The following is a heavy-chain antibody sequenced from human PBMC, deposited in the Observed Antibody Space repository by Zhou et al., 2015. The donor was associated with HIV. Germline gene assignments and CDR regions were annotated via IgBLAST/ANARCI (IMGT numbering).Heavy chain of an antibody. CDR1: GYTFTDYY. CDR3: AREPRWGSYRYLDY. V-gene: IGHV1-2*06. CDR2: INPKSGDT. J-gene: IGHJ4*02. D-gene: IGHD3-16*02. Sequence: QVEVLQSGAEVKKPGASVKVSCKASGYTFTDYYIYWVRQAPGQGLEWMGRINPKSGDTSYAQKFQDRVTMTRDTSISTGYMELSRLRSDDTAVYYCAREPRWGSYRYLDYWGQGTLVTVSS.